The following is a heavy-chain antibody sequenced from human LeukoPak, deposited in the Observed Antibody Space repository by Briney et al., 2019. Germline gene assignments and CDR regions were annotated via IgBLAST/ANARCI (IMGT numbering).Heavy chain of an antibody. J-gene: IGHJ4*02. CDR2: IYSGGSS. Sequence: GGSLRLSCAASGFTFSTYSMNWVRVRQAPGKGLEWVSVIYSGGSSYYADSVKGRFTISRDNSKNTVYLQMNSLRVEDTAVYYCARGMGGYGGYDYWGQGTLVTVSS. D-gene: IGHD5-12*01. CDR1: GFTFSTYS. V-gene: IGHV3-66*01. CDR3: ARGMGGYGGYDY.